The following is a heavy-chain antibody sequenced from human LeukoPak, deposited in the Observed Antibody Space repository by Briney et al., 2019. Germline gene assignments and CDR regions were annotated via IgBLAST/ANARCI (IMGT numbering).Heavy chain of an antibody. CDR2: VHLDGRT. Sequence: SETLSLTCAVSGGSVTSTNWWTWVRQPPGEGLGWIGEVHLDGRTNYNPSLKSRLIMSVDLPENHISLKLTSVTAADTAVYYCAREGGFYRPLDYSGQGTLVTVSS. D-gene: IGHD3-3*01. CDR3: AREGGFYRPLDY. J-gene: IGHJ4*02. V-gene: IGHV4-4*02. CDR1: GGSVTSTNW.